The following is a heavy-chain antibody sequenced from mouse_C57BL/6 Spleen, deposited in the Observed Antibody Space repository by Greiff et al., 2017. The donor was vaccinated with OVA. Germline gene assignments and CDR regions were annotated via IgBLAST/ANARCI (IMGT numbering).Heavy chain of an antibody. CDR3: ARENYSNYLYAMDY. Sequence: VKLMESGPGLVQPSQSLSITCTVSGFSFTSYGVHWVRQSPGKGLEWLGVIWSGGSTDYNAAFISRLSISKDNSKSQVFFKMNSLQADDTAIYYCARENYSNYLYAMDYWGQGTSVTVSS. D-gene: IGHD2-5*01. CDR1: GFSFTSYG. CDR2: IWSGGST. V-gene: IGHV2-2*01. J-gene: IGHJ4*01.